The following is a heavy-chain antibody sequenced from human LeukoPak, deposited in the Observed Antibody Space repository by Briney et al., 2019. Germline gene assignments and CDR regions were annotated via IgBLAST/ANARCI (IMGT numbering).Heavy chain of an antibody. J-gene: IGHJ4*02. CDR1: GFTFSNYG. V-gene: IGHV3-21*05. CDR2: ISKTSTDI. CDR3: ATNPARAYFDN. Sequence: GGSLRLSCGASGFTFSNYGMNWVRQAPGKGLEWVSYISKTSTDIYYADSVKGRFTISRDNAMNSLHLQMNSLRDEDTAVYYCATNPARAYFDNWGQGALVTVSS.